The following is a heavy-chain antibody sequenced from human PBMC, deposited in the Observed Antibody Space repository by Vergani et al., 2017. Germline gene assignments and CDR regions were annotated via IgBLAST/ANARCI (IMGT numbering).Heavy chain of an antibody. CDR1: GFTVSSNY. J-gene: IGHJ3*02. CDR2: IKQDGNEK. D-gene: IGHD3-22*01. Sequence: EVQLVESGGGLIQPGGSLRLSCAASGFTVSSNYMSWVRQAPGKGLEWVANIKQDGNEKHYVDSVKARFTVSRDNAKNSLYLQMNSLRAEDTAVYYCASHGVVVIGDAFDIWGQGTMVTVSS. CDR3: ASHGVVVIGDAFDI. V-gene: IGHV3-7*03.